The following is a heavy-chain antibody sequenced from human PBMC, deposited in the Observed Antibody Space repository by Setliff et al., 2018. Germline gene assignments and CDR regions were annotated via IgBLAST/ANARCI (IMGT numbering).Heavy chain of an antibody. J-gene: IGHJ4*02. Sequence: VKVSCQASGYTFTDYYMHWVQQAPGKGLEWMGRVDPEDGHTKYAEKFQGRITISADMSLDSAHMELGSLTSEDTAVYYCTTGLRHGVPYFDLWGQGTLVTVSS. CDR1: GYTFTDYY. D-gene: IGHD3-10*01. CDR3: TTGLRHGVPYFDL. CDR2: VDPEDGHT. V-gene: IGHV1-69-2*01.